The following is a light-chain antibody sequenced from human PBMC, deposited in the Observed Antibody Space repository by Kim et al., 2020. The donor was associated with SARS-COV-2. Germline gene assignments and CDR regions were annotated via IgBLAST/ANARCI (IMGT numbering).Light chain of an antibody. Sequence: PGESATHSCRAGQRVDSHLAWYQQKPGRAPRLLIYAAISRATGIPDRFSGSGSGTDFTLTINRLEPEDFAVYYCQQYSDSLTFTFGPGTKVDIK. CDR1: QRVDSH. J-gene: IGKJ3*01. CDR2: AAI. V-gene: IGKV3-20*01. CDR3: QQYSDSLTFT.